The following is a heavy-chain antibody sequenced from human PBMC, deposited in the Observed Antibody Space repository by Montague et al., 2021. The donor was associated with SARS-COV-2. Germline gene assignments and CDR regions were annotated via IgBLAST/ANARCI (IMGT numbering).Heavy chain of an antibody. Sequence: SETLSLTCAVYGGSFSGYYWSWIRQPPGKGLEWIGEINHSGSTNYNPSLKSRVTISVDTSKNQFSLKLSSVTVADTAVYYCAIPMVRGFSRAFDIWGQGTMVTVSS. CDR2: INHSGST. J-gene: IGHJ3*02. D-gene: IGHD3-10*01. V-gene: IGHV4-34*01. CDR1: GGSFSGYY. CDR3: AIPMVRGFSRAFDI.